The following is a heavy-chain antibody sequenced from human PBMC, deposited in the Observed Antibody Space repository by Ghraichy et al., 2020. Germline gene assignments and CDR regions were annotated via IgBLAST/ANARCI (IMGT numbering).Heavy chain of an antibody. CDR3: ANGVRLRLGELSEGRPLDY. D-gene: IGHD3-16*02. CDR1: GFTFSSYG. Sequence: SCAASGFTFSSYGMHWVRQAPGKGLEWVAVISYDGSNKYYADSVKGRFTISRDNSKNTLYLQMNSLRAEDTAVYYCANGVRLRLGELSEGRPLDYWGQGTLVTVSS. CDR2: ISYDGSNK. V-gene: IGHV3-30*18. J-gene: IGHJ4*02.